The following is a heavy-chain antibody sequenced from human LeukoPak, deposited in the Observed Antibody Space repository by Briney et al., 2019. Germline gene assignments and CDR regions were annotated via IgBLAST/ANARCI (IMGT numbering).Heavy chain of an antibody. CDR2: IYYSGST. CDR1: GGSISSYY. V-gene: IGHV4-59*01. D-gene: IGHD6-19*01. J-gene: IGHJ4*02. CDR3: ARGGSGWYPAFFDY. Sequence: SGTLSLTCTVSGGSISSYYWSWIRQPPGKGLEWIGYIYYSGSTNYNPSLKSRVTISVDTSKNQFSLKLSSVTAADTAVYYCARGGSGWYPAFFDYWGQGTLVTVSS.